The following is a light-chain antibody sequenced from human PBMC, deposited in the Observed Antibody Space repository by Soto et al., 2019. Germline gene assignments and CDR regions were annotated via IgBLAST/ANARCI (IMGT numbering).Light chain of an antibody. CDR1: QSVGSW. Sequence: DIQLTQSPSTLSASVGDRVTITCRANQSVGSWLAWYQQRPGKAPRLLIYDASSLDSGVPARFSGSGSGTEFTLTVSSLQPDDFATYYCQQYDDYSWKTFGQGTKV. CDR2: DAS. J-gene: IGKJ1*01. V-gene: IGKV1-5*01. CDR3: QQYDDYSWKT.